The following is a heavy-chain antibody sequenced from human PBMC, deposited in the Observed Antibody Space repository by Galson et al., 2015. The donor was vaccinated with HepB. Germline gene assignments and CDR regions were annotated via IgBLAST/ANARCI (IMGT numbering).Heavy chain of an antibody. CDR3: AREYGGRFDY. D-gene: IGHD3-10*01. V-gene: IGHV3-23*01. CDR2: ISAPGTRT. CDR1: GFTFSSYA. Sequence: SLRLSCAASGFTFSSYAVSWVRQAPGKGLEWVSLISAPGTRTYYADSVKGRFTVSRDNSENTLSLQMDNLRAEDTAIYYCAREYGGRFDYWGQGTLVTVSS. J-gene: IGHJ4*02.